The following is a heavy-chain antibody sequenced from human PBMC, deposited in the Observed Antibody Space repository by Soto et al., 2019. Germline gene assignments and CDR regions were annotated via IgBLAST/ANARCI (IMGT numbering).Heavy chain of an antibody. J-gene: IGHJ6*02. V-gene: IGHV3-23*01. CDR2: LSSTGGST. CDR1: EFTFRKYV. D-gene: IGHD3-3*01. Sequence: EVQLLESGGGLAQPGGSLRLYCEVSEFTFRKYVMTWVRQAPGKGLEWVSSLSSTGGSTYYADSVKGRFTVSRDNSKNTLFLQMNSLRAEDTAIYYCAKDQGFLEWIPQGGLDVWGPGTTVAVSS. CDR3: AKDQGFLEWIPQGGLDV.